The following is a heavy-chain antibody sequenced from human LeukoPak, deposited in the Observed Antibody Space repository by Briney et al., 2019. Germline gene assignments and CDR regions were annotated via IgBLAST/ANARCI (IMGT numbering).Heavy chain of an antibody. CDR3: ARGRRGGRANFPPSFGSNPNWFDP. V-gene: IGHV1-8*01. D-gene: IGHD6-13*01. Sequence: EASVKVSCKASGYTFTSYDINWVRQATGQGLEWMGWMNPNSGNTGYAQKFQGRVTMTRNTSISTAYMELSSLRSEDTAVYYCARGRRGGRANFPPSFGSNPNWFDPWGQGTLVTVSS. CDR2: MNPNSGNT. CDR1: GYTFTSYD. J-gene: IGHJ5*02.